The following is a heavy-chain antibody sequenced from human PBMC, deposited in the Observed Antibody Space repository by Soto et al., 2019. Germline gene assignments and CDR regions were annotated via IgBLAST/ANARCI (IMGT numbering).Heavy chain of an antibody. Sequence: ASVKVSCKASGYTFTSYGISWVRQAPGQGLEWMGRIIPILGIANYAQKFQGRVTITADKSTSTAYMELSSLRSEDTAVYYCARGLGPMVRGVDLDYWGQGTLVTVSS. J-gene: IGHJ4*02. CDR3: ARGLGPMVRGVDLDY. V-gene: IGHV1-69*04. CDR1: GYTFTSYG. CDR2: IIPILGIA. D-gene: IGHD3-10*01.